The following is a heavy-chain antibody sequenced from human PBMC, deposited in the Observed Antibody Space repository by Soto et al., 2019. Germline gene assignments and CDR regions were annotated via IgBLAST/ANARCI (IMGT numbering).Heavy chain of an antibody. V-gene: IGHV3-21*01. J-gene: IGHJ3*02. CDR2: ISSSSSYI. Sequence: TGGSLRLSCAASGFTFSSYSMNWVRQAPGKGLEWVSSISSSSSYIYYADSVKGRFTISRDNAKNSLYLQMNSLRAEDTAVYYCESHGAADGFDAFDIWGQGTMVTVS. CDR3: ESHGAADGFDAFDI. D-gene: IGHD6-13*01. CDR1: GFTFSSYS.